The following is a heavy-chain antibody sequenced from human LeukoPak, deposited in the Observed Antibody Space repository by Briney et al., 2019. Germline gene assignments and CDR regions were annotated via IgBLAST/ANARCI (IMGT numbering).Heavy chain of an antibody. J-gene: IGHJ6*02. CDR1: GFTFSPHA. V-gene: IGHV3-30-3*01. D-gene: IGHD2-2*01. Sequence: GGSLRLSCAASGFTFSPHAMHWVRQAPGKGLKWVAVISSDGSDKYYADSVQGRFTISRDNSKNTLYLQMNSLRDEDTAVYYCARYCSSTSCSRSYYYYYGMDVWGQGTTVTVSS. CDR3: ARYCSSTSCSRSYYYYYGMDV. CDR2: ISSDGSDK.